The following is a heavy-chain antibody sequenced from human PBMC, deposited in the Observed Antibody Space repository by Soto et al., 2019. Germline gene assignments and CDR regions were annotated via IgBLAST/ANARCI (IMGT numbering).Heavy chain of an antibody. V-gene: IGHV6-1*01. CDR2: TYKRSKWNN. Sequence: PSQTLSLTCAISGDSVSSNSAAWNWIRQSPSRGLEWLGGTYKRSKWNNDNALSVKRRITINTDTSKNQFSLQLNFVTPEDTVVYSCARSFISSGRGVYDIWGQGTMVTVSS. CDR3: ARSFISSGRGVYDI. CDR1: GDSVSSNSAA. D-gene: IGHD3-22*01. J-gene: IGHJ3*02.